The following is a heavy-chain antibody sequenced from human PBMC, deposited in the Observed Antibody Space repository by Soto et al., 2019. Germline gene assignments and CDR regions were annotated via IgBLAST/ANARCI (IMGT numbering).Heavy chain of an antibody. V-gene: IGHV3-74*01. D-gene: IGHD5-18*01. CDR1: GFTFSSYW. Sequence: GGSLRLSCAASGFTFSSYWMHWVRQAPGKGLVWVSRINSDGSSTSYADSVKGRFTISRDNAKNTLYLQMNSLGAEDTAVYYCARAYSYGWRASYYYYYMDVWGKGTTVTVSS. CDR3: ARAYSYGWRASYYYYYMDV. J-gene: IGHJ6*03. CDR2: INSDGSST.